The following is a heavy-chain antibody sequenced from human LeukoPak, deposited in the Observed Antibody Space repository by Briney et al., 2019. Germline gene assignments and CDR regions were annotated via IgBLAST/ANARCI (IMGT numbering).Heavy chain of an antibody. Sequence: GGSLRLSCAASGFTFSSYWMHWVRQAPGKGLVWVSRINTDGSSTSYADSVKGRFTISRDNAKNTLYLQMNSLRAEDTAVYYCATYYYDSSGYPRASWGQGTLVTVSS. J-gene: IGHJ5*02. CDR3: ATYYYDSSGYPRAS. CDR2: INTDGSST. CDR1: GFTFSSYW. D-gene: IGHD3-22*01. V-gene: IGHV3-74*01.